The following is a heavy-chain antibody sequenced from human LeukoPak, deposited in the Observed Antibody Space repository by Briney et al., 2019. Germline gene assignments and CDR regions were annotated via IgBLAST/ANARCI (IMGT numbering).Heavy chain of an antibody. CDR3: ARDLGAAWDFDY. V-gene: IGHV4-59*11. CDR1: GGSISSHY. D-gene: IGHD3-16*01. J-gene: IGHJ4*02. Sequence: PSETLSLTCTVSGGSISSHYWSWIRQPPGKGLEWIGYIYYSGSTNYNPSLKSRVTISVDTSKNQFSLELSSVTAADTAVYYCARDLGAAWDFDYWGQGTLVTVSS. CDR2: IYYSGST.